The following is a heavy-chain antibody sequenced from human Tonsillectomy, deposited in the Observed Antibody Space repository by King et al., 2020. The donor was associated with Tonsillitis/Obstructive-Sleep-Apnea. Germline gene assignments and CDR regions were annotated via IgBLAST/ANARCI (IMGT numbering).Heavy chain of an antibody. D-gene: IGHD3-3*01. V-gene: IGHV4-34*01. CDR3: AGSTIFGVVVTPLYFDY. CDR2: INHGGST. CDR1: GASFSGYY. J-gene: IGHJ4*02. Sequence: VQLQQWGAGLLKPSETLSLTCAVYGASFSGYYWSWIRQSPGKGLEWIGEINHGGSTNYNPSLKSPVTISVDTSKNQFSLNLNSVTAADTAVYYCAGSTIFGVVVTPLYFDYWGQGTLVTVSS.